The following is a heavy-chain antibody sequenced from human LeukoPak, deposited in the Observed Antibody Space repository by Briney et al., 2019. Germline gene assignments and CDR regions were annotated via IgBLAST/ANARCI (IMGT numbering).Heavy chain of an antibody. CDR3: AREDDAFDV. CDR2: ISYDGSNK. CDR1: GFTFSSYA. Sequence: GGSLRLSCAASGFTFSSYAMHWVRQAPGKGLEWVAVISYDGSNKYYADSVKGRFTISRDNSKNTLYLQMNSLRAEDTAVYYCAREDDAFDVWGQGTMVTVSS. J-gene: IGHJ3*01. V-gene: IGHV3-30*01.